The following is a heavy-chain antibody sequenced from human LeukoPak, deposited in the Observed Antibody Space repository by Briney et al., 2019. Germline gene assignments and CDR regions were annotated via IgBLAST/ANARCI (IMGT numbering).Heavy chain of an antibody. D-gene: IGHD5-24*01. Sequence: VKVSCKASGYTFTSYYMHWVRQAPGQGLAWMGIINPSGGSTSYAQKFQGRVTMTRDTSTSTVYMELSSLRSEDTAVYYCARTERWLQLRYYFDYWGQGTLVTVSS. CDR3: ARTERWLQLRYYFDY. CDR1: GYTFTSYY. J-gene: IGHJ4*02. V-gene: IGHV1-46*03. CDR2: INPSGGST.